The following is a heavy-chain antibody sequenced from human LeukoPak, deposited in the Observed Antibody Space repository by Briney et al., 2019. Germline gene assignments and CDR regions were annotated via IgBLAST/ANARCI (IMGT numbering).Heavy chain of an antibody. D-gene: IGHD6-13*01. V-gene: IGHV4-39*01. CDR3: ARAPRVSRDFDY. CDR1: GGSISSSSYY. Sequence: PSETLSLTCTVSGGSISSSSYYWGWIRQPPGKGLEWIGSIYYSGSTYYNPSLKSRVTISVDTFKNQFSLKLSFVTAADTAVYYCARAPRVSRDFDYWGQGTLVTVSS. CDR2: IYYSGST. J-gene: IGHJ4*02.